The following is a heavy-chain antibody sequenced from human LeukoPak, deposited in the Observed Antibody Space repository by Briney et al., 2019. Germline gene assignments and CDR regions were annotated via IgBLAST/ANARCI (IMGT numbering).Heavy chain of an antibody. CDR2: IYYSGST. D-gene: IGHD3-22*01. CDR3: ATSPDSSGYSNWFDP. Sequence: SETLSLTCTVSGGSISSSSYYWGWIRQPPGKGLEWIGSIYYSGSTYYNPSLKSRVTISVDTSKNQFSLKLSSVTAADTAVYYCATSPDSSGYSNWFDPWGQGTLVTVSS. CDR1: GGSISSSSYY. J-gene: IGHJ5*02. V-gene: IGHV4-39*07.